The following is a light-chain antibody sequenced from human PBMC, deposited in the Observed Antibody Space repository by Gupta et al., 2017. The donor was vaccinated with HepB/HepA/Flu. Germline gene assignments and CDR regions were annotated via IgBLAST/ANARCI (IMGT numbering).Light chain of an antibody. CDR3: QSYDSSLSGWV. J-gene: IGLJ3*02. CDR2: GNS. Sequence: QFVLTQPPSVSGAPGQRVTISCTWSSSNIGAGYDVPWYQQLPGTAPKLLIYGNSNRPSGVPDRFSGSKSGTSASLAITGLQAEDEADYYCQSYDSSLSGWVFGGGTKLTVL. CDR1: SSNIGAGYD. V-gene: IGLV1-40*01.